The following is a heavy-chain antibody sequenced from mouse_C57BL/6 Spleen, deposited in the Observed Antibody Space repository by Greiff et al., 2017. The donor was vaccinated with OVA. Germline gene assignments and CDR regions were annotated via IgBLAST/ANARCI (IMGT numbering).Heavy chain of an antibody. CDR1: GYTFTSYD. CDR3: ARENTAQATRFDY. Sequence: QVQLQQSGPELVKPGASVKLSCKASGYTFTSYDINWVKQRPGQGLEWIGWIYPRDGSTKYNEKFKGKATLTVDTSSSTAYMELHSLPSEDSAVYFCARENTAQATRFDYWGQGTTLTVSS. J-gene: IGHJ2*01. D-gene: IGHD3-2*02. V-gene: IGHV1-85*01. CDR2: IYPRDGST.